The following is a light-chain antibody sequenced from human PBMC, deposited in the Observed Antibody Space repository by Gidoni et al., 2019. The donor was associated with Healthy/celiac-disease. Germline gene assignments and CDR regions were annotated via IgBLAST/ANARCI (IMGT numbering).Light chain of an antibody. CDR2: EVS. CDR3: CSYAGSSTV. Sequence: SALPQPASVSVCPGQSITISCTGTSSDVGSYNLVSCYHQHPGKAPKLMIYEVSKRPSGVSNRFSGSKSGNTASLTISGLQAEDEADYYCCSYAGSSTVFGTGTKVTVL. J-gene: IGLJ1*01. CDR1: SSDVGSYNL. V-gene: IGLV2-23*02.